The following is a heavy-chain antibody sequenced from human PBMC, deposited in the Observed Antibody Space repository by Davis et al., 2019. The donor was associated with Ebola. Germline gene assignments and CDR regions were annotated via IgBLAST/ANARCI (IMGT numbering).Heavy chain of an antibody. CDR2: MNPNSGNT. V-gene: IGHV1-8*02. J-gene: IGHJ4*02. Sequence: ASVKVSCKASGYIFTAYYMHWVRQATGQGLEWMGWMNPNSGNTGYAQKFQGRVTMTRNTSISTAYMEVSSLRSEDTAVYYCARRLGVSKDTRHDHWGQGTLVTVSS. D-gene: IGHD2-15*01. CDR3: ARRLGVSKDTRHDH. CDR1: GYIFTAYY.